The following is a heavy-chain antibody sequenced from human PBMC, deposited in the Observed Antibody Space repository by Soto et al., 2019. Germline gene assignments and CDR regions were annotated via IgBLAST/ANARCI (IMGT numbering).Heavy chain of an antibody. CDR3: ARDLRYYDFWSGRKPPSFDY. CDR1: GYTFTSYG. Sequence: ASVKVSCKASGYTFTSYGISWVRQAPGQGLEWMGWISAYNGNTNYAQKLQGRVTMTTDTSTSTAYMELRSLRSDDTAVYYCARDLRYYDFWSGRKPPSFDYWGQRTLVTVSS. CDR2: ISAYNGNT. V-gene: IGHV1-18*01. J-gene: IGHJ4*02. D-gene: IGHD3-3*01.